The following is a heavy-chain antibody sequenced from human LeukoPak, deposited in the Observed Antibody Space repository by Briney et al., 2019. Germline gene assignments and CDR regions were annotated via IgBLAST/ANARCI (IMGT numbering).Heavy chain of an antibody. V-gene: IGHV3-23*01. D-gene: IGHD3-22*01. Sequence: PGGALRLSCAASGFTFNNYAMNWVRQAPGKGLGWVSAISGSGGSTYYADSVKGRFTISRDNSKNTLYLQMNSLRAEDTAVYYCAKTYYYDSSGPRDFQHWGQGTLVTVSS. CDR3: AKTYYYDSSGPRDFQH. CDR1: GFTFNNYA. J-gene: IGHJ1*01. CDR2: ISGSGGST.